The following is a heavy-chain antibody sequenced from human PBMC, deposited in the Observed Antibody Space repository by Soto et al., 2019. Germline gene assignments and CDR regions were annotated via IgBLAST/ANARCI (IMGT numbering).Heavy chain of an antibody. CDR1: GFTFSRHA. J-gene: IGHJ4*02. D-gene: IGHD6-13*01. V-gene: IGHV3-30*04. Sequence: QVQLVESGRGVVQPGRSLRLSCAASGFTFSRHAMHWVRQAPGKGLEWVAVISTDGRDKYHADSVKGRFTISRDNSKNTLYLQMNSLRAEDTAVYYCAKDHDLAAAGYYFDYWGQGTLVTVSS. CDR2: ISTDGRDK. CDR3: AKDHDLAAAGYYFDY.